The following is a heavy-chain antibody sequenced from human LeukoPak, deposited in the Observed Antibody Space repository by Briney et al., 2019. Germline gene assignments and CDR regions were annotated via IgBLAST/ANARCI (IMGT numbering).Heavy chain of an antibody. J-gene: IGHJ4*02. CDR1: GASISSHGYY. D-gene: IGHD5-18*01. CDR3: ARDSREAGYGLGY. CDR2: IYYNGDN. Sequence: PSETLSLTCTVSGASISSHGYYWTWIRQHPGKGLEWIGYIYYNGDNYYNPSLKSRVTYSVDTSKNQFSLKLTSVTAEDTALYYCARDSREAGYGLGYWGQGTLVTVSS. V-gene: IGHV4-31*03.